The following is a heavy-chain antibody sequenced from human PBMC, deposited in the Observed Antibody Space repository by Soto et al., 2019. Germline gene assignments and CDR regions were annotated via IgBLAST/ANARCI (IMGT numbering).Heavy chain of an antibody. CDR1: GYTFTSYY. CDR2: INPSGGST. CDR3: ARASSGARVPYAMDV. Sequence: GASVKVSCKASGYTFTSYYMHWVRQAPGQGLEWMGIINPSGGSTSHAQKLQGRVTMTRDTSTSTVYMELSSLRFEDTAVYYCARASSGARVPYAMDVWGQGTTVTVSS. V-gene: IGHV1-46*03. J-gene: IGHJ6*02. D-gene: IGHD1-26*01.